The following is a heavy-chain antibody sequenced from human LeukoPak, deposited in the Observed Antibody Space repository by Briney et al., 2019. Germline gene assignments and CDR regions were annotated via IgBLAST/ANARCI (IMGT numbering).Heavy chain of an antibody. CDR2: ISSNGGST. CDR1: GFTFSSYA. V-gene: IGHV3-64*01. J-gene: IGHJ3*02. Sequence: GGSLRLSCAASGFTFSSYAMHWVRQAPGKGLEYVSAISSNGGSTYYANSVKGRFTISRDNSKNTLYLQMGSLRAEDMAVYYCARDSSNGGACFDIWGQGAMVTVSS. CDR3: ARDSSNGGACFDI. D-gene: IGHD2-2*01.